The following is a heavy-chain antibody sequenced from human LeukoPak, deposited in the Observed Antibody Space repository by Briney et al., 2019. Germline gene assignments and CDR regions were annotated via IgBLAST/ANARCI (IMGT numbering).Heavy chain of an antibody. Sequence: SETLSLTCTVSGVTISSYYWSWIRQPPGKGLEWIGYIYASGSTDYNPSLKSRVTMSIDASKNQVSLKLSSVTAADTAMYYCARQRSSTNWFDPWGQGTLVTVSS. V-gene: IGHV4-4*09. CDR1: GVTISSYY. D-gene: IGHD2-2*01. CDR2: IYASGST. CDR3: ARQRSSTNWFDP. J-gene: IGHJ5*02.